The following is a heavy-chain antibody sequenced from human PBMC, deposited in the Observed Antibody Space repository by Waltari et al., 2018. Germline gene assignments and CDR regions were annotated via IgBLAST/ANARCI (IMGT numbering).Heavy chain of an antibody. J-gene: IGHJ3*02. V-gene: IGHV4-39*01. Sequence: QLHLQESGPGLVKPSETLSLTCTVSGGSFSSSSYHWRWIRQPPGKGLEWIGSIYYSGSTYYNPSLKSRVTISVDTSKNQFSLKLSSVTAADTAVYYCASTTYYYDSSGWRDAFDIWGQGTMVTVSS. D-gene: IGHD3-22*01. CDR1: GGSFSSSSYH. CDR3: ASTTYYYDSSGWRDAFDI. CDR2: IYYSGST.